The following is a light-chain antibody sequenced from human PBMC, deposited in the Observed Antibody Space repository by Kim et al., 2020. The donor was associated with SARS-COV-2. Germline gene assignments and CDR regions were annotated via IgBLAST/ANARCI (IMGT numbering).Light chain of an antibody. CDR3: QQYDRSPYT. CDR2: GTS. J-gene: IGKJ2*01. CDR1: QSVASNH. Sequence: EIVLTQSPGTLSLSPGERATLSCRASQSVASNHLAWFQQTPGQAPRLLIYGTSSSANGIPDRFRAGESGTDFTLTISRLEPEDFAVYYCQQYDRSPYTFGQGTKREIK. V-gene: IGKV3-20*01.